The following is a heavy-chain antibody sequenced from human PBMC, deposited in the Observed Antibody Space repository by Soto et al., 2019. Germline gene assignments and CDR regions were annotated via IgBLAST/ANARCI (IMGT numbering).Heavy chain of an antibody. CDR2: IDPSDSYT. CDR3: ASHPLQSVCVWGSYRPYSFYI. D-gene: IGHD3-16*02. Sequence: PGESLKISCKGSGYSFTSYWISWVRQMPGKVLEWMGRIDPSDSYTNYSPSFQGHVTISADKSISTAYLQWRSLKASDPARYYCASHPLQSVCVWGSYRPYSFYIRDQGXM. J-gene: IGHJ3*02. V-gene: IGHV5-10-1*01. CDR1: GYSFTSYW.